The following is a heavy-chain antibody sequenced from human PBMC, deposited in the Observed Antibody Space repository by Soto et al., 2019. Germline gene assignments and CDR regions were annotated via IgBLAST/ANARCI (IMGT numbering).Heavy chain of an antibody. V-gene: IGHV1-69*13. CDR2: IIPIFGTA. Sequence: ASVKVSCKASGGTFSSYAISWVRQAPGQGLEWMGGIIPIFGTANYAQKFQGRVTITADESTSTAYMELSSLRSEDTAVYYCARTVAVAGKVVDYWGQGTLVTVSS. CDR1: GGTFSSYA. CDR3: ARTVAVAGKVVDY. D-gene: IGHD6-19*01. J-gene: IGHJ4*02.